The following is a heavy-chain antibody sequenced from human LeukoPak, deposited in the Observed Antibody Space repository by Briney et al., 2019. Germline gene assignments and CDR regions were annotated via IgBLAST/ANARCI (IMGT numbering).Heavy chain of an antibody. V-gene: IGHV1-69*01. J-gene: IGHJ5*02. Sequence: RASVKVSCKASGGTFSSYAISWVRQAPGQGLEWMGGIIPIFGTANYAQKFQDRVTITADESTSTAYMELSNLRSEDTAVYYCARWGDGYNLYWFDPWGQGTLVTVSS. CDR2: IIPIFGTA. CDR1: GGTFSSYA. D-gene: IGHD5-24*01. CDR3: ARWGDGYNLYWFDP.